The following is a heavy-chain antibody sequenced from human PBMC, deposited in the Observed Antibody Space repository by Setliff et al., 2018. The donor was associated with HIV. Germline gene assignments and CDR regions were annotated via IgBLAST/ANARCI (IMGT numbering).Heavy chain of an antibody. CDR2: IFASGST. Sequence: ETLSLTCTVSGGSISTYYLTWIRQPAGKGLEWIGRIFASGSTNYNPSLKSRVTMSVDTSKNQFSLKLNSVTAADTAMYYCARGRWDMAAAGTTEYFQYWGQGTLVTVSS. CDR3: ARGRWDMAAAGTTEYFQY. J-gene: IGHJ1*01. V-gene: IGHV4-4*07. D-gene: IGHD6-13*01. CDR1: GGSISTYY.